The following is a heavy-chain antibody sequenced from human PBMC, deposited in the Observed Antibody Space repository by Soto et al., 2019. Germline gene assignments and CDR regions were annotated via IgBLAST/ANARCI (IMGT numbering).Heavy chain of an antibody. D-gene: IGHD3-16*02. V-gene: IGHV1-69*10. Sequence: ASVKVSCKASGGTFRSYAVSWVRQAPGQGLEWMGGIIPILGIANYAQKFQGRVTITADKSTSTAYMELSSLRSEDTAVYYCARGVDYVWGSYRHPPGPFDYWGQGTLVTVSS. CDR1: GGTFRSYA. J-gene: IGHJ4*02. CDR2: IIPILGIA. CDR3: ARGVDYVWGSYRHPPGPFDY.